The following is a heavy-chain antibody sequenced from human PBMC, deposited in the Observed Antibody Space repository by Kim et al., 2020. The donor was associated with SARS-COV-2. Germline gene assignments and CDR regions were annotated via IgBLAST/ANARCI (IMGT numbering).Heavy chain of an antibody. CDR3: ATDAEPQGGLPYYYYYGMDV. V-gene: IGHV1-24*01. CDR1: GYTLIELS. J-gene: IGHJ6*02. D-gene: IGHD2-15*01. CDR2: FDPEDGKT. Sequence: ASVKVSCKVSGYTLIELSIHWVRQAPGKGLEWMGGFDPEDGKTIYAQKFQGRVTMTEDTSTDTAYMDLSSLRSDDTAVYYCATDAEPQGGLPYYYYYGMDVWGQGTTITVSS.